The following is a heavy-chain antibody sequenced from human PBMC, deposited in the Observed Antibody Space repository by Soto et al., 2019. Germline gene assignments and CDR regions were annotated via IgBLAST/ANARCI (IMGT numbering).Heavy chain of an antibody. J-gene: IGHJ4*02. CDR3: ARDLLTTVTHRDFDY. Sequence: QVQMVQSASEVKEPGASVKVSCKTSGYSFTTHGISWVRQAPGQGLEWMGWVSAYNGDTNYAPGLHDRVTMTTETTARTAYMELRSLTSDDTAVYYCARDLLTTVTHRDFDYWGKGTLVTVSS. V-gene: IGHV1-18*01. CDR2: VSAYNGDT. CDR1: GYSFTTHG. D-gene: IGHD4-17*01.